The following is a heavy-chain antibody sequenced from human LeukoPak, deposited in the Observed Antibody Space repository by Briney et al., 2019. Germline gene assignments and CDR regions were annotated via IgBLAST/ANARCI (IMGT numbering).Heavy chain of an antibody. CDR3: TRHEATPLTVAGIHID. CDR1: GFTFSGSA. CDR2: IRSKANSYAT. V-gene: IGHV3-73*01. D-gene: IGHD6-19*01. J-gene: IGHJ4*02. Sequence: PGGSLRLSCAASGFTFSGSAMHWVRQASGEGLEWVGRIRSKANSYATAYAASVKGRFTISRDDSKNTAYLQMNSLKTEDTAVYYCTRHEATPLTVAGIHIDWGQGTLVTVSS.